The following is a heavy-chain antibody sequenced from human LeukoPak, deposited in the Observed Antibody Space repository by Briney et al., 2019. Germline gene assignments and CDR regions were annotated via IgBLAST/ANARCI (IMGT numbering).Heavy chain of an antibody. CDR1: GFTFSSYW. J-gene: IGHJ6*03. CDR3: TRVYKWFGELDYYYMDV. V-gene: IGHV3-74*01. D-gene: IGHD3-10*01. CDR2: INSDGSST. Sequence: PGGSLRLSCAASGFTFSSYWMHWVRQAPGKGLVWVSRINSDGSSTSYADSVKGRFTISRDNAKNTLYLQMNSLKTEDTAVYYCTRVYKWFGELDYYYMDVWGKGTTVTISS.